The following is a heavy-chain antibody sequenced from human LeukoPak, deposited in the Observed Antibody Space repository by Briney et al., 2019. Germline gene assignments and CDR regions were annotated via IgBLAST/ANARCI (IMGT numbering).Heavy chain of an antibody. J-gene: IGHJ3*02. CDR3: VVVVPAAPVHDAFDI. D-gene: IGHD2-2*01. CDR2: IIPILGIA. CDR1: GGTFSSYT. V-gene: IGHV1-69*02. Sequence: ASVKVSCKASGGTFSSYTISWVRRAPGQGLEWMGRIIPILGIANYAQKFQGRVTITADKSTSTAYMELSSLRSEDTAVYYCVVVVPAAPVHDAFDIWGQGTMVTVSS.